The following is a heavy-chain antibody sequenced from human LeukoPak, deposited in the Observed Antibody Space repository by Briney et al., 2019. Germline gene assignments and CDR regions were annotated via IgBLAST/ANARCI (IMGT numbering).Heavy chain of an antibody. CDR1: GGTFSSYA. Sequence: GASVKVSCKASGGTFSSYAISWVRQAPGQGLEWMGGIIPIFGIANYAQKFQGRVTITADKSTSTAYMELSSLRSEDTAVYYCARGPWSGSYLPFDYWGQGTLVTVSS. V-gene: IGHV1-69*10. D-gene: IGHD1-26*01. J-gene: IGHJ4*02. CDR2: IIPIFGIA. CDR3: ARGPWSGSYLPFDY.